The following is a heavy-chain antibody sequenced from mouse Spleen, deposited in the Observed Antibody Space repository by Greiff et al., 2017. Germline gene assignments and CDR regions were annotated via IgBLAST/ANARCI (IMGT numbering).Heavy chain of an antibody. Sequence: EVQLVESGPGLVKPSQSLSLTCSVTGYSITSGYYWNWIRQFPGNKLEWMGYISYDGSNNYNPSLKNRISITRDTSKNQFFLKLNSVTTEDTATYYCANIYYYGRVSMDYWGQGTSVTVSS. V-gene: IGHV3-6*01. D-gene: IGHD1-1*01. J-gene: IGHJ4*01. CDR1: GYSITSGYY. CDR2: ISYDGSN. CDR3: ANIYYYGRVSMDY.